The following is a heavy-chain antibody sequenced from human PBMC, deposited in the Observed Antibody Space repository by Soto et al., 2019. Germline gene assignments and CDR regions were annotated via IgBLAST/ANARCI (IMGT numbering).Heavy chain of an antibody. CDR3: ARLGGSWPYDY. J-gene: IGHJ4*02. D-gene: IGHD2-15*01. CDR1: GGSVSYRNYY. V-gene: IGHV4-39*01. Sequence: SETLSLTCTVSGGSVSYRNYYWGWIRQPPGKGLEWIGSIYYSGSTYYNPSLKSRVTMSVDTSKNQFSLKLRSVTAADTSVYYCARLGGSWPYDYWGQGTLVTVSS. CDR2: IYYSGST.